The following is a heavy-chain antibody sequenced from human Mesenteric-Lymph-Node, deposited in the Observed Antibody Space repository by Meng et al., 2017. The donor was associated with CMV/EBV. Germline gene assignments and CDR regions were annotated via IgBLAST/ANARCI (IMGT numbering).Heavy chain of an antibody. CDR1: GFTFSTYA. J-gene: IGHJ5*02. D-gene: IGHD3-3*02. V-gene: IGHV3-23*03. CDR3: AKGIFGVVIATGAFDP. CDR2: IYSGGSST. Sequence: GESLKISCAVSGFTFSTYAMSWVRQAPGKGLEWDSVIYSGGSSTYYADSVKGRFTISRDNSKNTLYLQMNSLRVEDTAVYYCAKGIFGVVIATGAFDPWGQGTLVTVSS.